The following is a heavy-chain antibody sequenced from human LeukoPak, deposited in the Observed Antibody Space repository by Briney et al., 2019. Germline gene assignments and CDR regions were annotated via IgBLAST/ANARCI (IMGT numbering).Heavy chain of an antibody. CDR2: NSSDGGST. V-gene: IGHV3-64*01. Sequence: PGRSLTLSCAVSRFTFSSYAMHCDRHAPGEGREYFSSNSSDGGSTYYANSVKSRFTLSRDHSKNTLYLQMGSLRAEEMAVYYCGSEVRRGCYYDYWGQGTLVTVSS. CDR3: GSEVRRGCYYDY. CDR1: RFTFSSYA. D-gene: IGHD3-22*01. J-gene: IGHJ4*02.